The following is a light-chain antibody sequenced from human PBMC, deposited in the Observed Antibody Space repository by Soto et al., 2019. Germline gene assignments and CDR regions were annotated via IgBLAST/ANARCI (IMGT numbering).Light chain of an antibody. CDR2: GAS. V-gene: IGKV3-15*01. J-gene: IGKJ5*01. CDR3: QQYNYRPPA. CDR1: QSVSGN. Sequence: EIVMTQSPATLSVSPGDRAALSCRASQSVSGNLAWYQQTPGQAPRLLIYGASTRATGIPARFSGSGFGTEFTLTISSLKSEDFAVYYCQQYNYRPPAFGQGTRLEIK.